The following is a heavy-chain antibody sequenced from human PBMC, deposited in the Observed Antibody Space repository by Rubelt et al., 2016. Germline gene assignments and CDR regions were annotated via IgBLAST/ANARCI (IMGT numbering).Heavy chain of an antibody. CDR3: ASSWYMVW. D-gene: IGHD6-13*01. CDR2: INHSGTT. J-gene: IGHJ4*02. Sequence: QVQLQQWGAGLLKPSETLSLTCVVSGGSFSAYYWSWIRQPPGKGLEWIGEINHSGTTNYNPSLKSRVTMSVDTSKKQFSLKLTAVTAADSAVYYCASSWYMVWWGQGTRVTVSS. V-gene: IGHV4-34*01. CDR1: GGSFSAYY.